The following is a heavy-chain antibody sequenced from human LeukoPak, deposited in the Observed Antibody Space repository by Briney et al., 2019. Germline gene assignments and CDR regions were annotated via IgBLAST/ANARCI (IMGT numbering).Heavy chain of an antibody. CDR3: AKDLGPSGAGWFDP. J-gene: IGHJ5*02. CDR1: GFTFDDYA. V-gene: IGHV3-43*02. D-gene: IGHD7-27*01. Sequence: AGGSLRLSCAASGFTFDDYAIDWVRQVPGKVLEWVSLISGDGVSTYYADSVKGRFTISRDNSKNSLYLQMNSLRTEDTALYYCAKDLGPSGAGWFDPWGQGTLVTVSS. CDR2: ISGDGVST.